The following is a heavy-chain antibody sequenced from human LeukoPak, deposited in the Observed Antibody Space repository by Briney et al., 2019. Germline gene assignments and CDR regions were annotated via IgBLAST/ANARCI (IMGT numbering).Heavy chain of an antibody. CDR2: IGAYNGNT. CDR3: ARENSGGYTDY. Sequence: ASVKVSCKASAYTFTNYGITWVRQAPGQGLEWMGWIGAYNGNTNYAQKLQGRVTMTTDTSTSTAYMELRSLRSDDTAVYYCARENSGGYTDYWGQGTLVSVSS. J-gene: IGHJ4*02. CDR1: AYTFTNYG. V-gene: IGHV1-18*01. D-gene: IGHD5-12*01.